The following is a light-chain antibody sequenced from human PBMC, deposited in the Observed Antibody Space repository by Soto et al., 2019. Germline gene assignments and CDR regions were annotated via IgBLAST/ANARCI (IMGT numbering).Light chain of an antibody. J-gene: IGKJ4*01. V-gene: IGKV3-15*01. CDR2: GAS. Sequence: EILMTQAPATLSGFPRDTATLYYRASQSVSSYLAWYQQKPGQAPRLLIYGASTRATGTPARFSGSGSGTEFTLTISSLQPEDIATYYCQQYDNLPLTFGGGTKVDIK. CDR3: QQYDNLPLT. CDR1: QSVSSY.